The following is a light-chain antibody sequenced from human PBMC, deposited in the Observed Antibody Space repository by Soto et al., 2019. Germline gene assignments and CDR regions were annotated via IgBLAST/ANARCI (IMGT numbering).Light chain of an antibody. CDR2: GAS. CDR1: QSVTSSF. J-gene: IGKJ2*01. CDR3: QQYGSSPYT. Sequence: EIVLTQSPGTLSLSPGDRATLSCRASQSVTSSFLAWYQQKPGQSPRLLIYGASSRATGIPDRFRGSGSGTDFTLTISGLEPEDFAVYYCQQYGSSPYTFGQGTKLDIK. V-gene: IGKV3-20*01.